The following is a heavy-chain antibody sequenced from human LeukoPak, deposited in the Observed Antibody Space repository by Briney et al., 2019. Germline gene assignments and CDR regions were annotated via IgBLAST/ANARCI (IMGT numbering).Heavy chain of an antibody. CDR2: IYYSRST. CDR1: GGSISSSSYY. V-gene: IGHV4-39*01. CDR3: ARLRPYNWNQNAFDI. Sequence: SETLSLTCTVSGGSISSSSYYWGWIRQPPGKGLEGIGRIYYSRSTYYNPSLKSRVTISVDTSKNQFSLKLSSVTAADTAVYYCARLRPYNWNQNAFDIWGQGTMVTVSS. J-gene: IGHJ3*02. D-gene: IGHD1-20*01.